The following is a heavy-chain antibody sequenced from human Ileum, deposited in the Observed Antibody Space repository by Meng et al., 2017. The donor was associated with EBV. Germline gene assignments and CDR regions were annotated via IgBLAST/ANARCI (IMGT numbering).Heavy chain of an antibody. CDR1: GGSFRGNY. D-gene: IGHD3-3*01. CDR2: INESGST. CDR3: RNAFCSAAAGCSDY. J-gene: IGHJ4*02. V-gene: IGHV4-34*01. Sequence: VQLQQWGAGLLKPSETLSMTCADYGGSFRGNYWRWIRQSPGKRLEWIGEINESGSTNYNPSLKSRVTILMDTSKNQFSLKLTSVTAADAAVYYCRNAFCSAAAGCSDYWGQGTLVTVSS.